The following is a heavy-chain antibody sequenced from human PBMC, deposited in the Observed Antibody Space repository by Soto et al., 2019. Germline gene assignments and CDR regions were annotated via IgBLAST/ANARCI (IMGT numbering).Heavy chain of an antibody. D-gene: IGHD5-12*01. J-gene: IGHJ4*02. Sequence: PSETLSLTCAVYGGSFIVYYWSWIRQHPGKGLEWIGYIYYSGSTYYNPSLKSRVTISVDTSKNQFSLKLSSVTAADTAVYYCARVGSGYAAHWGQGTLVTVSS. CDR1: GGSFIVYY. CDR2: IYYSGST. CDR3: ARVGSGYAAH. V-gene: IGHV4-31*11.